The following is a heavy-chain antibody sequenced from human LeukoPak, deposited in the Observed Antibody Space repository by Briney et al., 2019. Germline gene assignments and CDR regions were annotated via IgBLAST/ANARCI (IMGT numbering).Heavy chain of an antibody. V-gene: IGHV1-8*02. CDR2: MNPNSGNT. J-gene: IGHJ5*02. CDR3: ARVPRRGDRFDP. Sequence: GASVKVSCKASGYTLTCYDINWVRQATGQGLEWMGWMNPNSGNTGFAQKFQGRVTMTRDTSISTAYMELSSLRSEDTAVYYCARVPRRGDRFDPWGQGTLVTVSS. D-gene: IGHD3-10*01. CDR1: GYTLTCYD.